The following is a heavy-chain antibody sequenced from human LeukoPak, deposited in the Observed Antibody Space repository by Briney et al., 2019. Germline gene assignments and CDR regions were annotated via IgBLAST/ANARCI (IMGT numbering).Heavy chain of an antibody. V-gene: IGHV4-59*01. Sequence: SETLSVTCTVSGGSISSYYWSWIRQPPGKGLGRVGHIYYRGSTNYNPSLMSRVTISVDTSKNQFSLKLSSVTAADTAVYYCARGLVPATAIPGGYYGMDVWGQGTTVTVSS. J-gene: IGHJ6*02. CDR3: ARGLVPATAIPGGYYGMDV. CDR2: IYYRGST. D-gene: IGHD2-2*01. CDR1: GGSISSYY.